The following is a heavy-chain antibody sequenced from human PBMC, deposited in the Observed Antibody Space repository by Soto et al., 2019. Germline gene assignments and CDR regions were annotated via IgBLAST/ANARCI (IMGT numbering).Heavy chain of an antibody. Sequence: ASVKVSCKASGYTFTSYDINWVRQATGQGLEWMGWINPNSGGTNYAQKFQGWVTMTRDTSISTAYMELSRLRSDDTAVYYCAREGATYYYDSSGYPESAFDIWGQGTMVTVSS. CDR3: AREGATYYYDSSGYPESAFDI. CDR2: INPNSGGT. CDR1: GYTFTSYD. V-gene: IGHV1-2*04. J-gene: IGHJ3*02. D-gene: IGHD3-22*01.